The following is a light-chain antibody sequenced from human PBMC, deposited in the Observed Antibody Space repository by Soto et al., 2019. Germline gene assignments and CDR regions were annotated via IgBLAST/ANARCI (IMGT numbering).Light chain of an antibody. J-gene: IGKJ1*01. CDR3: QHYGTTAL. CDR2: AS. CDR1: QSVSDMY. V-gene: IGKV3-20*01. Sequence: EIVLTQSPGTLSLSPGERATLSCRASQSVSDMYLAWYQQKPGQAPRLLIHASNRATGIPYSFIGSGAGTTYTITISSREPADFGVYYCQHYGTTALFGPGTKVEIK.